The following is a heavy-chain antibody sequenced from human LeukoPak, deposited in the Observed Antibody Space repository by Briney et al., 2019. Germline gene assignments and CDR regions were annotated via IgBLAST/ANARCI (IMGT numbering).Heavy chain of an antibody. V-gene: IGHV4-30-4*01. Sequence: SETLSLTCTVSGGSISSGDYYWSWIRQPPGKGLEWIGYIYYSGSTYYNPSLKSRVTISVDTSKNQFSLKLSSVTAADTAVYYCARGNMALKILLDAFEIWGRGTKVTVST. CDR1: GGSISSGDYY. CDR2: IYYSGST. J-gene: IGHJ3*02. D-gene: IGHD2-15*01. CDR3: ARGNMALKILLDAFEI.